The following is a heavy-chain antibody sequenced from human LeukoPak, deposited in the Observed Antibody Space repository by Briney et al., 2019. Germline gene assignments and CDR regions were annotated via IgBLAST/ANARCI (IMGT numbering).Heavy chain of an antibody. CDR3: ARHRVGDTRNSNWFDP. CDR2: IYHSGST. V-gene: IGHV4-38-2*02. CDR1: GYSISSGYF. J-gene: IGHJ5*02. D-gene: IGHD4-11*01. Sequence: SETLSLTCTVSGYSISSGYFWGWIRQPPGKGLEWIGSIYHSGSTYYNPSLKSRVTISVDTSKNQFPLKLSSVTAADAAVYYCARHRVGDTRNSNWFDPWGQGTLVTVSS.